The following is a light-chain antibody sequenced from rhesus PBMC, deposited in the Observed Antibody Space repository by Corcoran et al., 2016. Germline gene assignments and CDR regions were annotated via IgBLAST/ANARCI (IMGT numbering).Light chain of an antibody. CDR2: GAS. Sequence: EIVMTQSPATLSLSPGERVTLSCRASQSVSSSLAWYQQKPGQAPRLLSYGASSRAPGIPDRVRGSGSETEVTLTISSLEPEDFAVYYCQQYSNWPQYSFGQGTKVEIK. CDR3: QQYSNWPQYS. V-gene: IGKV3-42*03. CDR1: QSVSSS. J-gene: IGKJ2*01.